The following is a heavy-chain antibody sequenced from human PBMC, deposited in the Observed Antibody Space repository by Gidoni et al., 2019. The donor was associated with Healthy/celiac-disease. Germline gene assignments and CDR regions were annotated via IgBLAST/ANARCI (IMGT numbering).Heavy chain of an antibody. Sequence: QVQLVQSGAEVKKPGASVNVSCKVSGYTLTELSMHWVRQAPGKGLEWMGGFDPEDGETIYAQKFQGRVTMTEDTSTDTAYMELSSLRSEDTAVYYCGCGLLGGYGMDVWGQGTTVTVSS. V-gene: IGHV1-24*01. J-gene: IGHJ6*02. CDR2: FDPEDGET. CDR3: GCGLLGGYGMDV. CDR1: GYTLTELS. D-gene: IGHD2-15*01.